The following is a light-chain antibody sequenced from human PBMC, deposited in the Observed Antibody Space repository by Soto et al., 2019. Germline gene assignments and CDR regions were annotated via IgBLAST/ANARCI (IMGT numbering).Light chain of an antibody. J-gene: IGLJ1*01. CDR2: DVS. V-gene: IGLV2-14*03. CDR1: SSDVGGYNY. Sequence: QPASVSGSPGQSITISSTGTSSDVGGYNYVSWYQHHPGKAPKLIIYDVSNRPSGVSNPFSGSKSGNTASLTISGLQPEDETDYYCSSYTTSNTRQIVFGTGTKLTVL. CDR3: SSYTTSNTRQIV.